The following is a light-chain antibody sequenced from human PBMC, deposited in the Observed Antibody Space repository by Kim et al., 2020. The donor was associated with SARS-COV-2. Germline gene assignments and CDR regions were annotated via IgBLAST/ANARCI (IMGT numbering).Light chain of an antibody. J-gene: IGLJ2*01. V-gene: IGLV2-23*02. CDR2: EVT. CDR1: STDVGNYDL. Sequence: QSITISCTGTSTDVGNYDLVSWYQQHPGKAPKLMISEVTKRPSGVSNRFSGSKSGNTASLTISGLQAEDEADHYCCSDAGTNTPVVFGGGTQLTVL. CDR3: CSDAGTNTPVV.